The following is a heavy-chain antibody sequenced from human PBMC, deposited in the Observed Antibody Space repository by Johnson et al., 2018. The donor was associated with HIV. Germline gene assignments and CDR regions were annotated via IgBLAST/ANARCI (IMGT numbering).Heavy chain of an antibody. Sequence: VQLVESGGGLVKPGGSLRLSCAASGFTFSNAWMSWVRQAPGKGLEWVGRIKSKTDGGTTDYAAPVKGRFTISRDDSKNTLYLQMNSLKTEDTAVYYCTIDREYCSGVSCYLNAFDIWGQGTMVTVSS. CDR2: IKSKTDGGTT. CDR1: GFTFSNAW. D-gene: IGHD2-15*01. CDR3: TIDREYCSGVSCYLNAFDI. V-gene: IGHV3-15*01. J-gene: IGHJ3*02.